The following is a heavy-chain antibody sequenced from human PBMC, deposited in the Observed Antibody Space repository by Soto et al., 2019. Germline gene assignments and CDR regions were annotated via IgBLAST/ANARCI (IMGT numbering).Heavy chain of an antibody. Sequence: SVKVSCKASGGTLSSNALSWVRQAHGQGLEWMGGIIPIFGTANYAQKFQGRVTITADESTSTAYMELSSLRSEDTAVYYCARPTRYYYDSSGQSAWFDPWGQGTLVTVSS. J-gene: IGHJ5*02. D-gene: IGHD3-22*01. CDR3: ARPTRYYYDSSGQSAWFDP. V-gene: IGHV1-69*13. CDR2: IIPIFGTA. CDR1: GGTLSSNA.